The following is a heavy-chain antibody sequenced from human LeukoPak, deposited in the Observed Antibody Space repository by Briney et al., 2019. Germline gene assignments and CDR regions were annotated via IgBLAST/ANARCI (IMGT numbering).Heavy chain of an antibody. J-gene: IGHJ6*03. V-gene: IGHV3-48*01. CDR1: GFTFSSYS. CDR3: ARGLYYYYMDV. CDR2: ISSTSSTV. Sequence: GGSLRLSCAVSGFTFSSYSMTWVRQAPGKGLEWVSYISSTSSTVYYADSVKGRFTISRDNVKNSLYLQMNSLRAEDTAVYYCARGLYYYYMDVWGKGTTVTVSS.